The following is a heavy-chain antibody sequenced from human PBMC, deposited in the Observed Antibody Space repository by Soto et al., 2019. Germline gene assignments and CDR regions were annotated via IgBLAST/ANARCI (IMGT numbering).Heavy chain of an antibody. CDR2: INSDESST. CDR1: GFTFSSYW. J-gene: IGHJ6*02. Sequence: EVQLVESGGGLVKPGGSLRLSCAASGFTFSSYWMHWVRQAPGKGLGWVSRINSDESSTRYADSVKGRFIISSVNAKNTLYLQMNSLRAEDTAVYYCARDGRFGEGDYGMDVWGQGTTVTVSS. D-gene: IGHD3-10*01. V-gene: IGHV3-74*01. CDR3: ARDGRFGEGDYGMDV.